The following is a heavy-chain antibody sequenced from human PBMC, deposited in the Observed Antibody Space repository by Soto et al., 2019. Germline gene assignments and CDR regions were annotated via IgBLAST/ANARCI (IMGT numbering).Heavy chain of an antibody. CDR1: GGSISSYY. CDR3: AATITMVRGVIITGWFDP. CDR2: IYYSGST. Sequence: PSETLSLTCTVSGGSISSYYWSWIRQPPGKGLEWIGYIYYSGSTNYNPSLKSRVTISVDTSKNQFSLKLSSVTAADTAVYYCAATITMVRGVIITGWFDPWGQGTLVTVSS. J-gene: IGHJ5*02. D-gene: IGHD3-10*01. V-gene: IGHV4-59*01.